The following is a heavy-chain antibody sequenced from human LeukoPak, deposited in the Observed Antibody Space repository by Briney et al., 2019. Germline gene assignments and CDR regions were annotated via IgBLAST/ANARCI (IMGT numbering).Heavy chain of an antibody. D-gene: IGHD2-15*01. V-gene: IGHV3-30*02. Sequence: GGSLRLSCAASEFTFSSYAMHWVRQAPGKGLEWVAVIWYGGSNKYYADSVKGRFTISRDNSKNTLYLQMNSLRAEDTAVYYCAKDSIPLGYCSGGSCFLWSPDYYYGMDVWGQGTTVTVSS. J-gene: IGHJ6*02. CDR3: AKDSIPLGYCSGGSCFLWSPDYYYGMDV. CDR2: IWYGGSNK. CDR1: EFTFSSYA.